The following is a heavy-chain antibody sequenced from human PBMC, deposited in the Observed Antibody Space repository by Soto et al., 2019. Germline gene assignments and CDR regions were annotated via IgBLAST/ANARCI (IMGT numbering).Heavy chain of an antibody. CDR3: ARDLDGSSWYGRYYYYGMDV. V-gene: IGHV3-30-3*01. CDR1: GINFNDYW. Sequence: TGGSLRLSCAASGINFNDYWMSWVRQAPGKGLEWVAVISYDGSNKYYADSVKGRFTISRDNSKNTLYLQMNSLRAEDTAVYYCARDLDGSSWYGRYYYYGMDVWGQGTTVTVSS. D-gene: IGHD6-13*01. CDR2: ISYDGSNK. J-gene: IGHJ6*02.